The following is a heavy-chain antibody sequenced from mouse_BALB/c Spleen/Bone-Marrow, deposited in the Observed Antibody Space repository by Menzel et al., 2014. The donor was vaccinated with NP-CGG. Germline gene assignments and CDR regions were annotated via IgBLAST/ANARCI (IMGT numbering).Heavy chain of an antibody. CDR3: ARLGRDYFDY. CDR1: GYAFTIYL. V-gene: IGHV1-54*01. J-gene: IGHJ2*01. Sequence: QVHLQQPGAELVRPGTSVKVSCKASGYAFTIYLIEWIKQRPGQGLEWIGVINPGSGGSNYNEKFRGKATLTADKSSSTAYMQLSSLTSDDSAVYFCARLGRDYFDYWGQGTTLTVSS. CDR2: INPGSGGS. D-gene: IGHD4-1*01.